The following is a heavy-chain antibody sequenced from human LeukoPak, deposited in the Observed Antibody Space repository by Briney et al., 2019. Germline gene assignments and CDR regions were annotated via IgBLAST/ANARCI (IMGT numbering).Heavy chain of an antibody. J-gene: IGHJ4*02. D-gene: IGHD1-26*01. CDR1: SGSISSSSYY. CDR2: IYYSGST. CDR3: ASWSGSYYLFDY. Sequence: PSETLSLTCTVSSGSISSSSYYWGWIRQPPGKGLEWIGSIYYSGSTYYNPSLKSRVTISVDTSKNQFSLKLSSVTAADTAVYYCASWSGSYYLFDYWGQGTLVTVSS. V-gene: IGHV4-39*01.